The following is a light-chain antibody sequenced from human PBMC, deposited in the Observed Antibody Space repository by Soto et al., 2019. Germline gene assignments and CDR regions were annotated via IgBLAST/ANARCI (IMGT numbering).Light chain of an antibody. V-gene: IGLV1-44*01. J-gene: IGLJ1*01. CDR3: AAWDDSLNGYV. Sequence: QSVLTQPTSASGTPGQRVTISCSGSSSNIGSNTVNWYQQLPGTAPKLLIYSNNQRPSGVPDRFSGSKSGTSASLAISGLQYEDEADYYCAAWDDSLNGYVFGTGTKLTVL. CDR2: SNN. CDR1: SSNIGSNT.